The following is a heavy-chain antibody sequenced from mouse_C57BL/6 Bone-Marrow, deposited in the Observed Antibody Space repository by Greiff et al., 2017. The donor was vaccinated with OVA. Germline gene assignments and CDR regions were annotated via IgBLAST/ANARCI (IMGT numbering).Heavy chain of an antibody. D-gene: IGHD4-1*01. V-gene: IGHV1-15*01. CDR2: IDPETGGT. Sequence: QVHVKQSGAELVRPGASVTLSCKASGYTFTDYEMHWVKQTPVHGLEWIGAIDPETGGTAYNQKFKGKAILTADKSSSTAYMELRSLTSEDSAVYYCHWDDYFDYWGQGTTLTVSS. J-gene: IGHJ2*01. CDR1: GYTFTDYE. CDR3: HWDDYFDY.